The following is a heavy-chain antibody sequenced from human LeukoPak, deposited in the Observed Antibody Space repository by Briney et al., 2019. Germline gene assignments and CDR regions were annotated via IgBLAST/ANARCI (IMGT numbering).Heavy chain of an antibody. J-gene: IGHJ5*02. CDR2: IAYDGGNK. V-gene: IGHV3-30-3*01. Sequence: GRSLRLSCAASGFTFSSYAIHWVRQAPGKGLEWVAVIAYDGGNKYYADSVKGRFTISRDNSKNTLFLQMNSLRAEDTAVYYCARDSSPWYYYDRSGSNGFDPWGQGTLVTVSS. CDR3: ARDSSPWYYYDRSGSNGFDP. D-gene: IGHD3-22*01. CDR1: GFTFSSYA.